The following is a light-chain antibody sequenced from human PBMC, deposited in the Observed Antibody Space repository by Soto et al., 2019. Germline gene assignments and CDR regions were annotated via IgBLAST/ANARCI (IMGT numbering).Light chain of an antibody. CDR2: EVS. CDR3: SSYAGSNLV. Sequence: QSVLTQPPSASGSPGQSVTISCTGTSSDVGGYNYVPWYQQHPGKAPKVMIYEVSKRPSGVPDRFSGSKSGNTASLTVSGLQAEDEADYYCSSYAGSNLVFGGGTKLTVL. V-gene: IGLV2-8*01. CDR1: SSDVGGYNY. J-gene: IGLJ2*01.